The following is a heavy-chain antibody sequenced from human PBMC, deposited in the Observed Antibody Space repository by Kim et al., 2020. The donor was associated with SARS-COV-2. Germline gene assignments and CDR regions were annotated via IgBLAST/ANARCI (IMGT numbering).Heavy chain of an antibody. D-gene: IGHD3-10*01. CDR2: INPSGGST. CDR1: GYTFTSYY. Sequence: ASVKVSCKASGYTFTSYYIHWVRQAPGQGLEWMGIINPSGGSTSYAQKFQGRVTMTRDTSTSTVYMELSSLRSEDTAVYYCGRSLTRSAGSDIWGQGTMVTVSS. V-gene: IGHV1-46*01. J-gene: IGHJ3*02. CDR3: GRSLTRSAGSDI.